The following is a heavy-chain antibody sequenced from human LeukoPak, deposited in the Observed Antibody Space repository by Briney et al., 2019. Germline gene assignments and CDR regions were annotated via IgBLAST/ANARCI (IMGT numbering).Heavy chain of an antibody. V-gene: IGHV3-66*01. Sequence: GWSLRLSCAASGFTVSSNYMSWVRQAPGKGLEWVSVIYSGGSTYYADSVKGRFTISRDNSKNTLYLQMNSLRADDTAVYYCARIYPRLAAAGNWGQGTLVTVSS. CDR2: IYSGGST. D-gene: IGHD6-13*01. CDR3: ARIYPRLAAAGN. CDR1: GFTVSSNY. J-gene: IGHJ4*02.